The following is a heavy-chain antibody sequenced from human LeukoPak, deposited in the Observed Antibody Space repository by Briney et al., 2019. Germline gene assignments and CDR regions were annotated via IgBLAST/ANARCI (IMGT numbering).Heavy chain of an antibody. J-gene: IGHJ3*02. D-gene: IGHD2-8*01. CDR2: IYYSGST. CDR3: ARHGVLGDAFDI. CDR1: GGSISSYY. Sequence: SETLSLTCTVSGGSISSYYWSWIRQPPGKGLEWIGYIYYSGSTNYNPSLKSRVTISVDTSKNQFSLKLSSVTAADTAVYYCARHGVLGDAFDIWGQGTMVTVSS. V-gene: IGHV4-59*08.